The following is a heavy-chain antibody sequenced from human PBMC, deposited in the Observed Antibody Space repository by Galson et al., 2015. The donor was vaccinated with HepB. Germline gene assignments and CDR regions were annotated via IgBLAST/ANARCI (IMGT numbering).Heavy chain of an antibody. CDR2: ISSNGYMI. CDR3: VRDDALWSWYFDS. J-gene: IGHJ4*02. Sequence: SLRLSCAASGFTFGAYEMNWVRQAPGKGPKWISYISSNGYMIYYAESVKGRFTVSRDNARDSLYLQMNSLRVEDTAVYYCVRDDALWSWYFDSWGQGILVTVSS. V-gene: IGHV3-48*03. CDR1: GFTFGAYE. D-gene: IGHD3-10*01.